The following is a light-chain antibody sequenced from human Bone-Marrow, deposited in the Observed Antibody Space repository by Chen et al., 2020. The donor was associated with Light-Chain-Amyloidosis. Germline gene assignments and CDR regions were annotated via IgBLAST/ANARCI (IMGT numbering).Light chain of an antibody. V-gene: IGLV6-57*01. CDR2: EDD. CDR1: SGSIATNY. J-gene: IGLJ3*02. Sequence: NSMLTQPHSVSESPGKTVIISCTRSSGSIATNYVQWYQQRPGRSPTTVVYEDDQRPSGDPDRFSGSIDRSSNSASLTISGMMTEDEADYYCQSYQGSSQGVFGGGTKLTVL. CDR3: QSYQGSSQGV.